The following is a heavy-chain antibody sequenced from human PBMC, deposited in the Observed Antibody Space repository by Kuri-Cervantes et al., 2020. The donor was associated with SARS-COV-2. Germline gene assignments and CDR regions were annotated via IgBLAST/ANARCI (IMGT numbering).Heavy chain of an antibody. V-gene: IGHV1-69*13. CDR1: GGTFSSYA. J-gene: IGHJ6*02. CDR3: GRAGVAGYSSGWNPYYYYGMDV. Sequence: SVKVSCKASGGTFSSYAISWVRQAPGQGLEWMGGIIPIFGTANYAQKFQGRVTITADESASTAFMELSSLGSEDTAVYYCGRAGVAGYSSGWNPYYYYGMDVWGQGTTVTVSS. D-gene: IGHD6-19*01. CDR2: IIPIFGTA.